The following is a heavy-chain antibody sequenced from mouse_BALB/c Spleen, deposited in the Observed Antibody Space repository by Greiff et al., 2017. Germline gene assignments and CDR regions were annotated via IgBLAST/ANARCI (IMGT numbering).Heavy chain of an antibody. V-gene: IGHV6-6*02. CDR3: TLVANDAMDY. CDR1: GFTFSSYW. Sequence: EVKLVESGGGLVQPGGSMKLSCVASGFTFSSYWMSWVRQSPEKGLEWVAEIRLKSDNYATHYAESVKGKFTISRDDSKSRLYLQMNSLRAEDTGIYYCTLVANDAMDYWGQGTSVTVSS. J-gene: IGHJ4*01. CDR2: IRLKSDNYAT. D-gene: IGHD1-1*01.